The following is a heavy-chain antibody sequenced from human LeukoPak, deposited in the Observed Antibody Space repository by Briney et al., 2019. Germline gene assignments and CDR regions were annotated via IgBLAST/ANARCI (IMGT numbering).Heavy chain of an antibody. CDR2: MNPNSGNT. CDR1: GYTFTSYD. D-gene: IGHD2-15*01. Sequence: GASVKVSCKASGYTFTSYDINWVRQATGQGFEWMGWMNPNSGNTGYAQKFQGRVTMTRNTSISTAYMELSSLRSEDAAVYYCARPRLGGQNGRFDYWGQGTLVTVSS. CDR3: ARPRLGGQNGRFDY. J-gene: IGHJ4*02. V-gene: IGHV1-8*01.